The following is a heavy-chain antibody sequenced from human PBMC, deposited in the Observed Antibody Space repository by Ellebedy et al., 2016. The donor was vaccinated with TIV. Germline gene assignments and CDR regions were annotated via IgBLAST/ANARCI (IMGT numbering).Heavy chain of an antibody. V-gene: IGHV3-23*01. CDR3: TKEWHQDN. J-gene: IGHJ4*02. D-gene: IGHD5-24*01. CDR2: IGPTGYSK. Sequence: GGSLRLXXAASGFTFGKNAMNWVRQAPGKGLEWVSTIGPTGYSKFRTGSVKGRFTVSRDNSKNTLYLQMNSLRVEDTAIYYCTKEWHQDNWGQGTLVIVSP. CDR1: GFTFGKNA.